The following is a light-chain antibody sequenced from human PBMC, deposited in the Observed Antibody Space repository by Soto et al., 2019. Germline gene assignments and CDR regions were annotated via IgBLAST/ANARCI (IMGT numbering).Light chain of an antibody. CDR3: SSYTSRSTLYV. J-gene: IGLJ1*01. V-gene: IGLV2-14*01. CDR2: DVS. Sequence: QSVLTQPASMSGSPGQSITISCTGTSSDVGGYNYVSWYQQHPGKAPKLMIYDVSNRPSGVSNRFSGSKSGNTASLTISGLQAEDEADYYCSSYTSRSTLYVFGTGTKLTVL. CDR1: SSDVGGYNY.